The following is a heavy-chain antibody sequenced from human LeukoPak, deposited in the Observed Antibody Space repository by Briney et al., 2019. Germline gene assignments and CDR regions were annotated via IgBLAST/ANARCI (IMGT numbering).Heavy chain of an antibody. V-gene: IGHV3-21*01. D-gene: IGHD3-10*01. CDR3: ARDPGSGPPRVYFDY. CDR1: GFTFSIYS. J-gene: IGHJ4*02. CDR2: ISSSSSYI. Sequence: GGSLRLSCAASGFTFSIYSMNWVRQAPGKGLEWVSSISSSSSYIYYADSVKGRFTISRDNAKNSLYLQMNSLRAEDTAVYYCARDPGSGPPRVYFDYWGQGTLVTVSS.